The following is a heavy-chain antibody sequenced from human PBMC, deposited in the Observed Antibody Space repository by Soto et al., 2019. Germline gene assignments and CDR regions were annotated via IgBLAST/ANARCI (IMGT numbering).Heavy chain of an antibody. Sequence: QVQLQESGPGLVKPSQTLSLTCTVSGGSISSGDYYWIWIRQPPGKGLEWIGYIYYSGSTYYNPSLQSRVTISVDTLKNQFSLKLSSVTAADTAVYYCARWWFGEFFDYWGQGTLVTVSS. D-gene: IGHD3-10*01. CDR2: IYYSGST. V-gene: IGHV4-30-4*01. CDR1: GGSISSGDYY. CDR3: ARWWFGEFFDY. J-gene: IGHJ4*02.